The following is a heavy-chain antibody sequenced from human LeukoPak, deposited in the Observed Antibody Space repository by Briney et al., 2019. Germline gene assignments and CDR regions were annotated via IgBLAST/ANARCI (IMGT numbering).Heavy chain of an antibody. V-gene: IGHV1-2*04. CDR1: GYTFTRYY. J-gene: IGHJ4*02. CDR3: AREGDIVQGFDY. CDR2: INPNSGGT. D-gene: IGHD2-15*01. Sequence: GASVKVSCKASGYTFTRYYMHWVRQAPGQGLEWMGWINPNSGGTNYAQKFQGWVTMTRDTSISTAYMELSRLRSDYTAVYYCAREGDIVQGFDYWGQGTLVTVSS.